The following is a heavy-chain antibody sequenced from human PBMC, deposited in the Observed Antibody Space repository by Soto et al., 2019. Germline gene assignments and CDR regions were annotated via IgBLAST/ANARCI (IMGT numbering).Heavy chain of an antibody. J-gene: IGHJ6*02. CDR1: GGTFSSYA. CDR2: IIPIFGTA. V-gene: IGHV1-69*13. D-gene: IGHD2-15*01. CDR3: ARNSVQALGKTSIVVVVAATGRDYYYGMDV. Sequence: SVKVSCKASGGTFSSYAISWVRQAPGQGLEWMGGIIPIFGTANYAQKFQGRVTITADESTSTAYMELSSLRPEDTAVYYCARNSVQALGKTSIVVVVAATGRDYYYGMDVWGQGTSVTVSS.